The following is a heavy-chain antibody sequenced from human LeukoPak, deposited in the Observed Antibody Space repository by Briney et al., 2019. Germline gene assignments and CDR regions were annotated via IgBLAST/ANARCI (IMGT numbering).Heavy chain of an antibody. J-gene: IGHJ4*02. CDR2: IYYTGNT. Sequence: SETLSLTCTVSGVSISNHYPSWIRQPPGKGLEWIGYIYYTGNTNYNPSLKSRVTISEDTSKNQVSLELSSVTAADTAVYYCVRHSRVVAFDYWGQGNLVTVSS. CDR3: VRHSRVVAFDY. V-gene: IGHV4-59*08. D-gene: IGHD2-15*01. CDR1: GVSISNHY.